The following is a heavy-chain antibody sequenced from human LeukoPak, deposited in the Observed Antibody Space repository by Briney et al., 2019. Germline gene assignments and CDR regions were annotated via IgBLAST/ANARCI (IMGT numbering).Heavy chain of an antibody. CDR3: TRGAGWLIDY. D-gene: IGHD3-16*01. Sequence: SETLSLTCTVSDDSISDYYREWIRQPPGKRLEWIGYFYNSGRSTYNPSLKSRVTISADTSKNHFSLKLNSVTTADTAVYYCTRGAGWLIDYWGQGILVTVSS. J-gene: IGHJ4*02. CDR1: DDSISDYY. V-gene: IGHV4-59*01. CDR2: FYNSGRS.